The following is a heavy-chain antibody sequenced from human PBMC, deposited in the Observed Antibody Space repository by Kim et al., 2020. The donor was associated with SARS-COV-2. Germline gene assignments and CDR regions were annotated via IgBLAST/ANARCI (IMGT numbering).Heavy chain of an antibody. CDR2: LNKDGRSI. CDR1: GFIFKNYY. V-gene: IGHV3-74*01. J-gene: IGHJ5*01. Sequence: GGSLRLSCTASGFIFKNYYMYWVRQAPGKGLGSVSRLNKDGRSIDYADSVKGRFIASRDNAKNTLDLQMNGLRADDPALYYCVRGSGGGYDSLGQGTLVT. CDR3: VRGSGGGYDS. D-gene: IGHD5-12*01.